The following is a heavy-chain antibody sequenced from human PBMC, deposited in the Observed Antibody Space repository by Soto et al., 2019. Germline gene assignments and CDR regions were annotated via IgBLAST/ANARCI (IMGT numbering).Heavy chain of an antibody. V-gene: IGHV3-30*18. J-gene: IGHJ4*02. Sequence: QVQLVESGGGVVQPGRSLRLSCAASGFTFSSYGMHWVRQAPGKGLEWVAIILYDGSNKYYADSVKGRFTISRDNSKNTLYLQMNSLRTEDTAVYYCAKDLRNWNEGGCDYWGQGTLVTVSS. CDR2: ILYDGSNK. CDR1: GFTFSSYG. CDR3: AKDLRNWNEGGCDY. D-gene: IGHD1-1*01.